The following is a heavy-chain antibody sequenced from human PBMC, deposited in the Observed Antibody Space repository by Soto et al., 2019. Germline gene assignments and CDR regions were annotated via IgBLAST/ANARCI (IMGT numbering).Heavy chain of an antibody. V-gene: IGHV3-30*18. Sequence: QVQLVESGGGVVQPGRSLRLSCAASGFTFSSYGMHWVRQAPGKGLEWVAVISYDGSNKYHADSVKGRFTISRDNSKTTLYLQMNSLRGLDTAVYYCAKDNYYDFWSGYRGDAFNIWGPGTMVTVSS. J-gene: IGHJ3*02. CDR1: GFTFSSYG. D-gene: IGHD3-3*01. CDR3: AKDNYYDFWSGYRGDAFNI. CDR2: ISYDGSNK.